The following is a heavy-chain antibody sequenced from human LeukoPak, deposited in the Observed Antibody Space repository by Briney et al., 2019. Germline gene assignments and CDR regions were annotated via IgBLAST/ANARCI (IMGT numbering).Heavy chain of an antibody. CDR3: AKGSYYDSSGYIDY. Sequence: QPGGSLRLSCAASGFTFDDYAMHWVRHAPGKGLEWVSLISGDGGSTYYADSVKGRFTISRDNSKNTLYLQMNSLRAEDTAVYYCAKGSYYDSSGYIDYWGQGTLVTVSS. D-gene: IGHD3-22*01. V-gene: IGHV3-43*02. J-gene: IGHJ4*02. CDR1: GFTFDDYA. CDR2: ISGDGGST.